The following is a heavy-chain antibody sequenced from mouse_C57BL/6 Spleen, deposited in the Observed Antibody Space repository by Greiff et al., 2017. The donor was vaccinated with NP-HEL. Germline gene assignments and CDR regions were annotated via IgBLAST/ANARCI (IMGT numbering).Heavy chain of an antibody. Sequence: QVQLQQSGAELVKPGASVKISCKASGYAFSSYWMNWVKQRPGKGLEWIGQIYPGDGDTNYNGKFKGKATLTADKSSSTAYMQLSSRTSEDSAVYFCARERNWDGGFAYWGQGTLVTVSA. D-gene: IGHD4-1*01. CDR3: ARERNWDGGFAY. J-gene: IGHJ3*01. CDR1: GYAFSSYW. CDR2: IYPGDGDT. V-gene: IGHV1-80*01.